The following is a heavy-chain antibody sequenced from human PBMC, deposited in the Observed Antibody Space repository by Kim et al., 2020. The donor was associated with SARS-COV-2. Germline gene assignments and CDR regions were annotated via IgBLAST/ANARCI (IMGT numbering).Heavy chain of an antibody. V-gene: IGHV7-4-1*02. CDR2: NP. J-gene: IGHJ4*02. Sequence: NPTYAQGVTGRFVFSLDTSVSTAYLQISSLKAEDTAVYYCAREYSSSSFDYWGQGTLVTVSS. D-gene: IGHD6-6*01. CDR3: AREYSSSSFDY.